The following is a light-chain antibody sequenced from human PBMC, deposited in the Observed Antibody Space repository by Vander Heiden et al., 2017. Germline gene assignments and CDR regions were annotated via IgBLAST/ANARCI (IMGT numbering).Light chain of an antibody. CDR2: DAS. J-gene: IGKJ5*01. CDR3: QQRRNWQIT. CDR1: QGVSSY. V-gene: IGKV3D-11*01. Sequence: EIVLTQSPATLSFSPGERATLSCRASQGVSSYLAWHQHKPGLAPRLLIYDASNRATGIPARLSGRRTVTDFTLTISSLEPEDFAVYYCQQRRNWQITFGQGRLMEIK.